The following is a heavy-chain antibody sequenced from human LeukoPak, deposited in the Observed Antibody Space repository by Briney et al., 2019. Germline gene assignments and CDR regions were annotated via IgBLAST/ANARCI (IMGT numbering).Heavy chain of an antibody. Sequence: GGSLRLSCAASGFTFSSYSTNWVRQAPGKGLEWVSSISSSSSYIYYADSVKGRFTISRDNAKNSLYLQMNGLRAEDTAVYYCARALIDGNTPFDYWGQGTLVTVSS. CDR3: ARALIDGNTPFDY. V-gene: IGHV3-21*01. CDR2: ISSSSSYI. D-gene: IGHD4-23*01. J-gene: IGHJ4*02. CDR1: GFTFSSYS.